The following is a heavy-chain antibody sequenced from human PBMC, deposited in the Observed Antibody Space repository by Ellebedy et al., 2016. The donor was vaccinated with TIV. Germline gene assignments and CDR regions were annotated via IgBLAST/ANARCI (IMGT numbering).Heavy chain of an antibody. D-gene: IGHD4-23*01. CDR2: VSSDGDTT. CDR3: VKEVPSGGNSRLDF. J-gene: IGHJ4*02. Sequence: GGSLRLXXTASGFIFSNFDMHWVRQTPEKRLEYVSAVSSDGDTTYYADPVKGRFTISRDNSKNSLFLQMSSLRPEDTGIYYCVKEVPSGGNSRLDFWGQGTQVTVSS. CDR1: GFIFSNFD. V-gene: IGHV3-64D*08.